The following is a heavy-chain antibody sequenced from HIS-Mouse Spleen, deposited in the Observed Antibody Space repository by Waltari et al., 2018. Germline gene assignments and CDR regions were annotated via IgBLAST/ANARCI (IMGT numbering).Heavy chain of an antibody. CDR1: GFTFSNAW. CDR2: IKSKTDGGTT. J-gene: IGHJ6*02. CDR3: SSYSGSVGGYYYYYYGMDV. Sequence: EVQLVESGGGLVKPGGSVRLSCAASGFTFSNAWMSWVRKAPGKGLDWVGRIKSKTDGGTTDYAAPVKGRFTISRDDSKNTLYLQMNSLKTEDTAVYYCSSYSGSVGGYYYYYYGMDVWGQGTTVTVSS. D-gene: IGHD1-26*01. V-gene: IGHV3-15*01.